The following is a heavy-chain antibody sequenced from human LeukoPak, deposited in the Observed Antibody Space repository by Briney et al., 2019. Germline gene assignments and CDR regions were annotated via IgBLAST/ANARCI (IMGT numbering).Heavy chain of an antibody. CDR2: ISGSGGST. CDR1: GFTFSSYA. V-gene: IGHV3-23*01. D-gene: IGHD1-26*01. J-gene: IGHJ4*02. CDR3: ARDRLGPTASFDY. Sequence: PGGSLRLSCAASGFTFSSYAMSWVRQAPGKGLEWVSAISGSGGSTYYADSVKGRFTVSRDNAKNSLYLQMNSLRVEDTAVYYCARDRLGPTASFDYWGQGTLVTVSS.